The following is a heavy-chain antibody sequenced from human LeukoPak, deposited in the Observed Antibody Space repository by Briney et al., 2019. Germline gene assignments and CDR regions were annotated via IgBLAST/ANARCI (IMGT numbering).Heavy chain of an antibody. CDR1: GFTFSSYA. Sequence: GGSLRLSCAASGFTFSSYAMTWVRQAPGKGLEWVSGIGAGGVTTYYADSAKGRFTISRDNSKSTLYLQMNSLRAEDTAVYYCAKGADNYNGSYYGHHWGQGTLVIVSS. CDR3: AKGADNYNGSYYGHH. D-gene: IGHD1-26*01. CDR2: IGAGGVTT. J-gene: IGHJ5*02. V-gene: IGHV3-23*01.